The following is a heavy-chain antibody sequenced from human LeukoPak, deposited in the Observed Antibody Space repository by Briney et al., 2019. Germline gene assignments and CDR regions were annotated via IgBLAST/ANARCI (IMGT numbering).Heavy chain of an antibody. CDR1: GDSVSTNSAG. Sequence: SQTLSLTCAISGDSVSTNSAGWHGIRQSPSRGLEWLGKTYYKSKWYSDYAVSVISRISVTPDTSKNLFSLHLNSVTPDDTAIYYCARSSSYAFEYWGQGTLVTVSS. CDR3: ARSSSYAFEY. V-gene: IGHV6-1*01. CDR2: TYYKSKWYS. J-gene: IGHJ4*02.